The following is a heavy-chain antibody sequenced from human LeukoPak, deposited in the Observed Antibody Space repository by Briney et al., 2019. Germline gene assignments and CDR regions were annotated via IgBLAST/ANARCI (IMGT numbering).Heavy chain of an antibody. Sequence: GGSLRLSCAASGFTFSSYWMSWVRQAPGKGLEWVANIKQDGSEKYYVDSVKGRFTISRDNAKNSLYLQMNSLRAEDTAVYYCARAVGTVTTARYYYGMDVWGQGTTVTVSS. V-gene: IGHV3-7*03. CDR2: IKQDGSEK. CDR3: ARAVGTVTTARYYYGMDV. CDR1: GFTFSSYW. D-gene: IGHD4-11*01. J-gene: IGHJ6*02.